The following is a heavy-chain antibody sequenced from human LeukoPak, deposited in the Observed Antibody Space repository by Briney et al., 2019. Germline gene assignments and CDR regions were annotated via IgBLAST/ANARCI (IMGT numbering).Heavy chain of an antibody. CDR3: ARAGHYGDYVLGY. V-gene: IGHV3-11*05. J-gene: IGHJ4*02. Sequence: PGGSLRLSCAASGFTFTPYAMSWVRQAPGKGLEWVSYISSSSSYTNYADSVKGRFTISRDNAKNSLYLQMNSLRAEDTAVYYCARAGHYGDYVLGYWGQGTLVTVSS. CDR1: GFTFTPYA. CDR2: ISSSSSYT. D-gene: IGHD4-17*01.